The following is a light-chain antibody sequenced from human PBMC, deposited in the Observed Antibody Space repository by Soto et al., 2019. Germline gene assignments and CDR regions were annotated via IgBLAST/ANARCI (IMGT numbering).Light chain of an antibody. CDR2: AAS. CDR1: QGISSW. CDR3: QQANSFPLT. Sequence: DIQMTQSTSSLSSSVGDRVSNTCRASQGISSWLASYQHKPGKAPKLLIYAASSLQSGVASRFSGSGSGTDFSLTISSLQPEDFATYYCQQANSFPLTFGGGTKV. V-gene: IGKV1D-12*01. J-gene: IGKJ4*01.